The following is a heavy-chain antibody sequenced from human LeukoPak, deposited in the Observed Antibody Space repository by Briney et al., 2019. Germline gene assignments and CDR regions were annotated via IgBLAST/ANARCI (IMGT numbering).Heavy chain of an antibody. CDR3: ARGLGGSGSYFLTFDY. CDR1: GYTFTSYS. V-gene: IGHV1-18*01. Sequence: ASVKVSCKASGYTFTSYSINWVRQAPGQGLEWMGWISAYNGNTEYAQKLQGRVTMTTDTSTSTAYMELRSLRSDDTAVYYCARGLGGSGSYFLTFDYWGQGTLVTVSS. CDR2: ISAYNGNT. D-gene: IGHD1-26*01. J-gene: IGHJ4*02.